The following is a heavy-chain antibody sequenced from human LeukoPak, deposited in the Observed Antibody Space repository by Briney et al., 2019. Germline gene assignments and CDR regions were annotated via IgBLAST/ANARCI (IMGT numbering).Heavy chain of an antibody. CDR1: GFAFSNYA. Sequence: GGSLRLSCAASGFAFSNYAMSWVRQAAGRGLEGVATISSRGESTHDADSVKGRFTISRDNSKNSLYLQMDILRAEDTAVYFCAKGPLPDLTVLHTLDNWGQGTLVTVSS. J-gene: IGHJ4*02. V-gene: IGHV3-23*01. D-gene: IGHD1-14*01. CDR2: ISSRGEST. CDR3: AKGPLPDLTVLHTLDN.